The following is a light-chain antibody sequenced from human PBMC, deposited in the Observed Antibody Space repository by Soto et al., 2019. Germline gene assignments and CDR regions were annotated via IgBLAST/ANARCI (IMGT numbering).Light chain of an antibody. V-gene: IGLV2-14*01. CDR3: CSYAGSTTRVL. Sequence: QSALTQPASVSGSPGQSIIISCTGTSSDVDTYKYVSWYQLHPGKAPKLMIYEVSHRPSGVSDRFSGSKSGNTASLTISGLQAEDEADYYCCSYAGSTTRVLFGGGTKLTVL. CDR2: EVS. CDR1: SSDVDTYKY. J-gene: IGLJ2*01.